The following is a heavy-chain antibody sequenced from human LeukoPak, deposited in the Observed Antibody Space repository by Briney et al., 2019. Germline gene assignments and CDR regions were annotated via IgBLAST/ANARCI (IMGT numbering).Heavy chain of an antibody. J-gene: IGHJ4*02. CDR2: IYYSGST. CDR3: ARGPPGFRGVFAY. Sequence: PSETLSLTCTVSGGSISSYYWSWIRQPPGKGLEWIGYIYYSGSTNYNPSLKSRVTISVDTSKNQFSLKLSSVTAAATAVYYCARGPPGFRGVFAYWGQGTLVTVSS. CDR1: GGSISSYY. V-gene: IGHV4-59*08. D-gene: IGHD3-10*01.